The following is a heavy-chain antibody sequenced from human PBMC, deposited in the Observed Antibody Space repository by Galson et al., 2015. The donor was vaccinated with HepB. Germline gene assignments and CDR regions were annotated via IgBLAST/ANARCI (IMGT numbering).Heavy chain of an antibody. CDR2: ISANGGSR. CDR1: GFTFGSTA. CDR3: AKGYVPFDL. D-gene: IGHD5-12*01. J-gene: IGHJ5*02. Sequence: SLRLSCAASGFTFGSTAMTWVRQAPGKGLEWVSGISANGGSRFYAESVKGRFTISRDNSKNTLSFQMNSLRAEDTAVYYCAKGYVPFDLWGQGTLVTVSS. V-gene: IGHV3-23*01.